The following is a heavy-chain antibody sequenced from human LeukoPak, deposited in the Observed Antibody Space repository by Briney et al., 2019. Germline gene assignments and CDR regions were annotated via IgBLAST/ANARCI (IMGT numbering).Heavy chain of an antibody. CDR1: GFTFSSYG. J-gene: IGHJ6*02. CDR3: ARDRSKYYDFWSGYTPGSVGMDV. V-gene: IGHV3-33*01. Sequence: PGRSLRLSCAASGFTFSSYGLHWVRQAPGKGLEWVAVIWYDGSNKYYADSVKGRFTISRDNSKNTLYLQMNSLRAEDTAVYYCARDRSKYYDFWSGYTPGSVGMDVWGQGTTVTVSS. CDR2: IWYDGSNK. D-gene: IGHD3-3*01.